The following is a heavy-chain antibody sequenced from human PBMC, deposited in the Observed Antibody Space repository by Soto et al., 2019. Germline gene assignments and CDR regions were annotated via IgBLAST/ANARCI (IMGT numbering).Heavy chain of an antibody. Sequence: SVKVSCKASGGTFSSYAISWVRQAPGQGLEWMGGIIPIFGTANYAQKFQGRVTITADESTSTAYMELSSLRSEDTAVYYCARPRTVGATRPFDYWGQGTLVTVSS. D-gene: IGHD1-26*01. CDR1: GGTFSSYA. CDR2: IIPIFGTA. V-gene: IGHV1-69*13. CDR3: ARPRTVGATRPFDY. J-gene: IGHJ4*02.